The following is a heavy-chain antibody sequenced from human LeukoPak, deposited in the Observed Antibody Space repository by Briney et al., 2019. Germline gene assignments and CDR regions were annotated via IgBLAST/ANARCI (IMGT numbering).Heavy chain of an antibody. CDR2: INPNSGGT. CDR3: ARDQFDL. V-gene: IGHV1-2*02. J-gene: IGHJ5*02. Sequence: ASVKVSCKASGYTFIDFHIHWVRQALGQGLEWMGWINPNSGGTKYAQKFQGRVTMTRDMSVNTVYMDLRSLTSDDTAVYYCARDQFDLWGQGTLVSVSS. CDR1: GYTFIDFH.